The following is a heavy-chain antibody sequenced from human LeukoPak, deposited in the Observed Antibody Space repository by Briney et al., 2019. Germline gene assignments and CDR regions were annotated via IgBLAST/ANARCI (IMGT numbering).Heavy chain of an antibody. CDR2: IDPSASYT. J-gene: IGHJ5*02. CDR3: ARRSDSSSSLDP. D-gene: IGHD6-6*01. Sequence: RGVSLRISCKGSGYSFTSYWISWVRQMPGKGLEWMGRIDPSASYTNYSPSFQGHVAISADKSISTAYLQWSSLKASDTAMYYCARRSDSSSSLDPWGQGTLVTVSS. CDR1: GYSFTSYW. V-gene: IGHV5-10-1*01.